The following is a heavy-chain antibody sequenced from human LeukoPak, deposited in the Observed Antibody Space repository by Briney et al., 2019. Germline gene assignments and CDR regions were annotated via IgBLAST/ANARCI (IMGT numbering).Heavy chain of an antibody. CDR2: TYHSGST. D-gene: IGHD3-16*01. CDR3: ARALLGDFDY. Sequence: SETLSLTCTVSGGSISSGGYYWSWIRQPPGKGLEWIGYTYHSGSTYYNPSLKSRVTISVDRSKNQFSLKLSSVTAADTAVYYCARALLGDFDYWGQGTLVTVSS. CDR1: GGSISSGGYY. V-gene: IGHV4-30-2*01. J-gene: IGHJ4*02.